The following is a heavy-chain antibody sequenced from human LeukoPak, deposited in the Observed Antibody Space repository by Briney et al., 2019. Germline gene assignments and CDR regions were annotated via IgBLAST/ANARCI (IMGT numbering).Heavy chain of an antibody. Sequence: ASVRVSCKVSGYTLTELSMHWVRQAPGKGLEWMGGFDPEDGETIYAQKFQGRVTMTEDTSTDTAYMELSSLRSEDTAVCYCATESLLWLGRGAFDIWGQGTMVTVSS. CDR1: GYTLTELS. J-gene: IGHJ3*02. CDR2: FDPEDGET. CDR3: ATESLLWLGRGAFDI. D-gene: IGHD3-10*01. V-gene: IGHV1-24*01.